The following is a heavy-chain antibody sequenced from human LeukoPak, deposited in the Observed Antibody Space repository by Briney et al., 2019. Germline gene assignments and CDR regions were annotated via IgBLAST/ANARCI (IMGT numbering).Heavy chain of an antibody. CDR2: ISYDGSNK. CDR1: GFTFSSYG. CDR3: AREISPGNWFDP. J-gene: IGHJ5*02. D-gene: IGHD1-26*01. Sequence: GGSLRLSCAGSGFTFSSYGMHWVRQAPGKGLEWVAVISYDGSNKYYADSVKGRFTISRDNSKNTLYLQMGSLRADDMAVYYCAREISPGNWFDPWGQGTLVTVSS. V-gene: IGHV3-30*03.